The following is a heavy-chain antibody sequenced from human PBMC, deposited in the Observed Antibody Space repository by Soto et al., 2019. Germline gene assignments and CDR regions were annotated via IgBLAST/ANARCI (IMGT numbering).Heavy chain of an antibody. Sequence: GXSVKISCKGSGYTITRHGMNWVRQAPGQGREGMGVINPSGDMTTYAQKFQSRVTMTRDTSTSILYMELSSLRSEDTAVYYCARDNSYDSGGARGWYFDLCGRGGLVTVSS. CDR2: INPSGDMT. CDR3: ARDNSYDSGGARGWYFDL. J-gene: IGHJ2*01. D-gene: IGHD3-22*01. V-gene: IGHV1-46*01. CDR1: GYTITRHG.